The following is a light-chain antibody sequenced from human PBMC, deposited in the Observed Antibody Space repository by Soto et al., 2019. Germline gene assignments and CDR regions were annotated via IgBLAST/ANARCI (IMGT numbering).Light chain of an antibody. CDR3: TSWTTSTTMI. CDR1: SSDIGAYNF. J-gene: IGLJ2*01. CDR2: EVT. V-gene: IGLV2-14*01. Sequence: QSALTQPASVSGSPGQSITISCTGTSSDIGAYNFVSWYQQHPGKAPKLMLYEVTMRPSGVSNRFSGSKSGNTASLTISGLQAEDEADYYCTSWTTSTTMIFGGGTKLTVL.